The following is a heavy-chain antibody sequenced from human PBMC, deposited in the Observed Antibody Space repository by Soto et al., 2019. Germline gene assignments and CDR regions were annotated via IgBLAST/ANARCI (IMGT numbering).Heavy chain of an antibody. D-gene: IGHD3-22*01. Sequence: QVQLQESGPGLVKPSQTLSLTCTVSGGSISSGDYYWSWIRQPPGKVLEWIGYIYYSGSTYYNPSLKSRVTISVDTSKNQFSLKLSSVTAADTAVYYCAREPYYYDSSGYRGYWGQGTLVTVSS. V-gene: IGHV4-30-4*01. J-gene: IGHJ4*02. CDR3: AREPYYYDSSGYRGY. CDR2: IYYSGST. CDR1: GGSISSGDYY.